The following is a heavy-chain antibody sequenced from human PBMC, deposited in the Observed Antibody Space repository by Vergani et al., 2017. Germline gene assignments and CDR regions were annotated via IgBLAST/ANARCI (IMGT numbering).Heavy chain of an antibody. V-gene: IGHV1-46*01. CDR2: ISPDGFST. J-gene: IGHJ6*02. CDR3: ARDQLWSDGYYYYGMDV. D-gene: IGHD5-18*01. Sequence: VQLVQSGAEVKKPGTTVKISCKVSGYTLTDYWMHWVRQAPEQGLEWVGVISPDGFSTFYAQKFQGRVTITRDTSTSTVYVEVTSLRSDDTAVYYCARDQLWSDGYYYYGMDVWGQGTTVTVSS. CDR1: GYTLTDYW.